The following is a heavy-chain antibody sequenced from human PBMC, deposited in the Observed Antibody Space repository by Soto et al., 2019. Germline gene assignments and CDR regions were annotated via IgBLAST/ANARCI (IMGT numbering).Heavy chain of an antibody. V-gene: IGHV3-30*18. D-gene: IGHD2-15*01. CDR2: ISYDGSNK. Sequence: QVQLVESGGGVVQPGRSLRLSCAASGFTFSSYGMHWVRQAPGKELEWVAVISYDGSNKYYADSVKGRFTISRDNSKNTLYLQMNSLRAEDTAVYYCAKSGYPFCSGGSCYWFDPWGQGTLVTVSS. CDR3: AKSGYPFCSGGSCYWFDP. CDR1: GFTFSSYG. J-gene: IGHJ5*02.